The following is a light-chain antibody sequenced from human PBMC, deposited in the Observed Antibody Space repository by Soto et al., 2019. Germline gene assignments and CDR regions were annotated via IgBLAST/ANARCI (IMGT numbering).Light chain of an antibody. V-gene: IGKV1-17*01. Sequence: DIQMTQSPSSLSASVGDRVTITCRASQGIRNDLGWYQHKPGKAPKRLIYTASTLESGVPSRFSVSGSGTEVTLTISSLKPEDFAIYYCLQHNAFQFTFGPGTKLTFK. CDR1: QGIRND. J-gene: IGKJ3*01. CDR3: LQHNAFQFT. CDR2: TAS.